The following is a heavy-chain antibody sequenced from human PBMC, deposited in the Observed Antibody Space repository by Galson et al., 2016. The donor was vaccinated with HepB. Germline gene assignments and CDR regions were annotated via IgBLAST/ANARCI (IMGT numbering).Heavy chain of an antibody. Sequence: SETLSLTCTVSGGSISSYYWSWIRQPPGKGLEWIGYVYYTGSTDYNPSLKRPVTISVDTSKNQFSLRLTSVTAADTAVYYCARHGWNSYFHYGMDVWGPGTTVTVSS. D-gene: IGHD2/OR15-2a*01. CDR3: ARHGWNSYFHYGMDV. CDR1: GGSISSYY. J-gene: IGHJ6*01. V-gene: IGHV4-59*01. CDR2: VYYTGST.